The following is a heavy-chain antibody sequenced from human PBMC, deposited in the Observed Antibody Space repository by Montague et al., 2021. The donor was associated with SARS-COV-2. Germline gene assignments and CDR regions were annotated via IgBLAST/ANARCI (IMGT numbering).Heavy chain of an antibody. CDR1: GDSVARNGST. V-gene: IGHV6-1*01. D-gene: IGHD7-27*01. CDR2: TFYRTEWNY. CDR3: ARVRHLGRGMDV. J-gene: IGHJ6*02. Sequence: CAISGDSVARNGSTSEGYRSALPRHFYFLCRTFYRTEWNYHYADSVKSRITIDPDTSKNQVSLQLRSVTPEDTAVYFCARVRHLGRGMDVWGQGTTVTVSS.